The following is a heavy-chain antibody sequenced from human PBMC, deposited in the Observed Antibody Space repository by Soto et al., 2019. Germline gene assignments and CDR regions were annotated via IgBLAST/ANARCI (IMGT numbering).Heavy chain of an antibody. CDR2: MYYSGST. V-gene: IGHV4-39*01. CDR3: SRRAPEGFDP. CDR1: GGSISGSSYY. J-gene: IGHJ5*02. Sequence: PSETLSLTCNVSGGSISGSSYYWGWIRQPPGKGLEWIGSMYYSGSTYYNPSLKSRVTISIDTPKNQLSLKLTSVTAADTAVYYCSRRAPEGFDPWGQGTLVTVSS.